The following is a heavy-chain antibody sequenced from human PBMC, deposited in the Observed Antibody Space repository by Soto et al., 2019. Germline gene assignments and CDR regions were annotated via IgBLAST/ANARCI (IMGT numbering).Heavy chain of an antibody. D-gene: IGHD2-21*02. J-gene: IGHJ3*02. V-gene: IGHV4-34*01. CDR1: GGSFSGYY. Sequence: ASETLSLTGAVYGGSFSGYYCSWIRQPPGKGLEWIGEINHSGITNYNPSLKSRVTISVDTSKNQFSLKLSSVTAADEAVYYCARGCGGDCRDAFDIWGQGTMVTVSS. CDR2: INHSGIT. CDR3: ARGCGGDCRDAFDI.